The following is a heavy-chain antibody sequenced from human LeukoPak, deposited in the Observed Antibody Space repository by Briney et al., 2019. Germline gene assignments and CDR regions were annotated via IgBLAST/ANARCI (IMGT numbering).Heavy chain of an antibody. CDR2: INHSGST. Sequence: SETLSPTCAVYGGSFSGYYWSWIRQPPGKGLEWIGEINHSGSTNYNPSLKSRVTISVDTSKNQFSLKLSSVTAADTAVYYCARVGWNYYGSGSYYNQFPHFDYWGQGTLVTVSS. CDR1: GGSFSGYY. J-gene: IGHJ4*02. D-gene: IGHD3-10*01. CDR3: ARVGWNYYGSGSYYNQFPHFDY. V-gene: IGHV4-34*01.